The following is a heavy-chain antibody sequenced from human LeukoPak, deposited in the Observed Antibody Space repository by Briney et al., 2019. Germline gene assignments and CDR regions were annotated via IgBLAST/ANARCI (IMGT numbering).Heavy chain of an antibody. J-gene: IGHJ4*02. CDR1: GFTFSNAW. V-gene: IGHV3-30-3*01. CDR3: ARAWSDILTGYDY. CDR2: ISYDGSNK. Sequence: GGSLRLSCAASGFTFSNAWMSWVRQAPGKALEWVAVISYDGSNKYYADSVKGRFTISRDNSKNTLYLQMNSLRAEDTAVYYCARAWSDILTGYDYWGQGTLVTVSS. D-gene: IGHD3-9*01.